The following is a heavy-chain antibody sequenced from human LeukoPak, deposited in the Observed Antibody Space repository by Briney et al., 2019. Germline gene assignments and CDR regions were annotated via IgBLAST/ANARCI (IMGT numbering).Heavy chain of an antibody. V-gene: IGHV4-34*01. J-gene: IGHJ4*02. CDR3: AILGSGYCSGGSCLPTFDY. CDR1: GGSFSGYY. CDR2: INHSGST. D-gene: IGHD2-15*01. Sequence: KASETLSLTCAVYGGSFSGYYWSWIRQPPGKGLEWIGEINHSGSTNYNPSLKSRVTISVDTSKNQFSLKLSSVTAADTAVYYCAILGSGYCSGGSCLPTFDYWGQGTLVTVSS.